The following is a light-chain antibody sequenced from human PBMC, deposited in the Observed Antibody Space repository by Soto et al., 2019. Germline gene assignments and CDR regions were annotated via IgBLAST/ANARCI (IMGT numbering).Light chain of an antibody. V-gene: IGLV2-14*03. Sequence: QSALTQPASLSGSPGQSITISCTGTSSAIGAYNFVSWYQQHPGKAPKLMLYDVNIRPSGVSNRFSGSKSGNTASLTISGLQAEDEADYYCTSWTTSTTMIFGGGTKLTVL. J-gene: IGLJ2*01. CDR2: DVN. CDR1: SSAIGAYNF. CDR3: TSWTTSTTMI.